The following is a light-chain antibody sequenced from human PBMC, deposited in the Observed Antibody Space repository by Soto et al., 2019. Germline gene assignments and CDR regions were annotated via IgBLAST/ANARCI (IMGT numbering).Light chain of an antibody. V-gene: IGLV2-14*01. CDR2: DVT. Sequence: QSALTQPASVSGSPGQSITISCTGTSSDVGGYNYVSWYQQEPGKAPKLMIYDVTYRPSGVSNRFSGSKSDNTASLTISGLQAEDEADYYCSSYTGSTSYVFGTGTKATVL. CDR1: SSDVGGYNY. CDR3: SSYTGSTSYV. J-gene: IGLJ1*01.